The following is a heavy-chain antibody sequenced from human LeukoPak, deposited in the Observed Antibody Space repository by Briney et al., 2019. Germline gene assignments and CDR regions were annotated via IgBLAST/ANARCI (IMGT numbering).Heavy chain of an antibody. V-gene: IGHV7-4-1*02. CDR2: INTNTGNP. J-gene: IGHJ4*02. CDR3: ARDRHYYDSSGYGRRHLDY. D-gene: IGHD3-22*01. Sequence: ASVKVSCKASGYTFTSYAMNWVRQAPGQGLEWMGWINTNTGNPTYAQGFTGRFVFSLDTSVSTAYLQISSLKAEDTAVYYCARDRHYYDSSGYGRRHLDYWGQGTLVTVSS. CDR1: GYTFTSYA.